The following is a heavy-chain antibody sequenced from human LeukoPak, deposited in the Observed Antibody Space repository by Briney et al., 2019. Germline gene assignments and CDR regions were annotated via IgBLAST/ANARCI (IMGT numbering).Heavy chain of an antibody. CDR3: ARDGAFGGVIVFDY. Sequence: GGSLRLSCAASGFAFNTYAMHWVRQAPGKGLEWVAVISYDGSNKYYADSVKGRFTISRDNSKNTLYLQMNSLRAEDTAVYYCARDGAFGGVIVFDYWGQGTLVTVSS. D-gene: IGHD3-16*02. CDR1: GFAFNTYA. V-gene: IGHV3-30*04. CDR2: ISYDGSNK. J-gene: IGHJ4*02.